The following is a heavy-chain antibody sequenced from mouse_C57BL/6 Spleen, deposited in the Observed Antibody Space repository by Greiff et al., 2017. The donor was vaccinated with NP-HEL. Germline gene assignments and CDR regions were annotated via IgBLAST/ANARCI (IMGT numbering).Heavy chain of an antibody. CDR3: TRDPITTVVAPYYAMDY. V-gene: IGHV5-9-1*02. D-gene: IGHD1-1*01. Sequence: EVQGVESGEGLVKPGGSLKLSCAASGFTFSSYAMSWVRQTPEKRLEWVAYISSGGDYIYYADTVKGRFTISRDNARNTLYLQMSSLKSEDTAMYYCTRDPITTVVAPYYAMDYWGQGTSVTVSS. CDR2: ISSGGDYI. J-gene: IGHJ4*01. CDR1: GFTFSSYA.